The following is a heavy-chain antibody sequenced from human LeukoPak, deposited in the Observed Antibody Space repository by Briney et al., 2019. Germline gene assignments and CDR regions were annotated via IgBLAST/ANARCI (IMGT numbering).Heavy chain of an antibody. Sequence: PGGSLRLSCAASGFTFDDYAMHWVRQAPGKGLEWVSGISWNSGSIGYADSVKGRFTISRDNAKNSLYLQVNSLRAEDTALYYCAKDMGWELLLDDAFDIWGQGTMVTVSS. J-gene: IGHJ3*02. D-gene: IGHD1-26*01. CDR3: AKDMGWELLLDDAFDI. CDR2: ISWNSGSI. V-gene: IGHV3-9*01. CDR1: GFTFDDYA.